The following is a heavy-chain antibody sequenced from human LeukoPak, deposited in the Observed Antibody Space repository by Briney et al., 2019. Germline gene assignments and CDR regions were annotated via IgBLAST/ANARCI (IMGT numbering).Heavy chain of an antibody. Sequence: GGSLRLSCAASGFTFSSYAMHWVRQAPGKGLEWVAVISYDGSNKYYADSVKGRFTISRDNSKNTLYLQMNSLRAEDTAVYYCARDPRPPYCGGDCYSFWFDPWGQGTLVTVSS. J-gene: IGHJ5*02. CDR1: GFTFSSYA. CDR3: ARDPRPPYCGGDCYSFWFDP. CDR2: ISYDGSNK. V-gene: IGHV3-30-3*01. D-gene: IGHD2-21*02.